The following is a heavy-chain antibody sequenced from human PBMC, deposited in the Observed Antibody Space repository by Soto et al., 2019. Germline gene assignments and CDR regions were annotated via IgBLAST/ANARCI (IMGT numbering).Heavy chain of an antibody. J-gene: IGHJ5*02. CDR3: ARGLLGSCSSTSCFRTFDP. V-gene: IGHV4-34*01. Sequence: QVQLQQWGAGLLKPSETLSLTCAVYGGSFSGYYWSWIRQPPGKGLEWIGEINHSGSTNYNPSLNSRLTISVDTSKNQFSLKLSSVTAADTAVDYCARGLLGSCSSTSCFRTFDPWGQGTLVTVSS. CDR2: INHSGST. CDR1: GGSFSGYY. D-gene: IGHD2-2*01.